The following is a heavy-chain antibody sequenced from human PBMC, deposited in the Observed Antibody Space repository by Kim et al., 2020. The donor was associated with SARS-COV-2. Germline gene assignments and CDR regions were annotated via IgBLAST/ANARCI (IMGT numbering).Heavy chain of an antibody. D-gene: IGHD3-10*01. CDR3: AKDRGTMVRGDKRLCTYFDY. Sequence: GGSLRLSCAASGFTFSSYAMSWVRQAPGKGLEWVSAISGSGGSTYYADSVKGRFTISRDNSKNTLYLQMNSLRAEDTAVYYCAKDRGTMVRGDKRLCTYFDYWGQGTLVTVSS. V-gene: IGHV3-23*01. J-gene: IGHJ4*02. CDR2: ISGSGGST. CDR1: GFTFSSYA.